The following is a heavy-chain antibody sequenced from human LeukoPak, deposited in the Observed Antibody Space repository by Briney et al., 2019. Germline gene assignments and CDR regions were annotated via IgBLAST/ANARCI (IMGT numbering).Heavy chain of an antibody. J-gene: IGHJ4*02. CDR3: ARARLDSSGRFDY. V-gene: IGHV4-59*01. CDR2: IYYGGST. Sequence: SETLSLTCTVSGVTISSYYWSWIREPPGKGLEWIGYIYYGGSTDYNPSLKSRVTISKDTSKTQFSLRLSSVTAADTAVYYCARARLDSSGRFDYWGQGTLVTVSS. CDR1: GVTISSYY. D-gene: IGHD3-22*01.